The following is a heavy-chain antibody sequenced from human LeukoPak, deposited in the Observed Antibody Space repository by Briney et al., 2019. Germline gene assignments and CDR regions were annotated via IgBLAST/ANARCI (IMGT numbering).Heavy chain of an antibody. CDR2: INPNSGGT. Sequence: ASVKVSCKASGYTFTGYYMHWVRQAPGQGLEWMGWINPNSGGTNYAQKFQGRVTMARDTSISTAYMEMSRLRSDDTAVYYCARGRRGNSGSYGYWGQGTLVTVSS. J-gene: IGHJ4*02. D-gene: IGHD1-26*01. CDR3: ARGRRGNSGSYGY. CDR1: GYTFTGYY. V-gene: IGHV1-2*02.